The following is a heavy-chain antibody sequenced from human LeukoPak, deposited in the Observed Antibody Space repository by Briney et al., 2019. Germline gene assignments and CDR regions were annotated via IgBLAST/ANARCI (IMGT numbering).Heavy chain of an antibody. CDR1: GFTFSSYI. CDR3: AKEGPGGGGYFDD. Sequence: GGSLRLSCAASGFTFSSYIMSWVRQAPGKGLGWVSLIGGSGDRTYYADSVKGRFTIPRDNSKNPLYLRMNSLRADDTAVYHCAKEGPGGGGYFDDWGQGTLVTVSS. D-gene: IGHD3-16*01. V-gene: IGHV3-23*01. CDR2: IGGSGDRT. J-gene: IGHJ4*02.